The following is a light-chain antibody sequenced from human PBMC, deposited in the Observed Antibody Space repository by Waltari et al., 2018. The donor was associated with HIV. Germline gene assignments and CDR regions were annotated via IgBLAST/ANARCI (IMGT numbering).Light chain of an antibody. Sequence: QSVLTQPPSVSGAPGQRVIISCTGSSSTIGPREDVHWYQQLPGAVPKVLIYGNTNRPSGVPDRFSGSKSGASASLAIAGLQTDDEADYYCQSYDNSLNAVVFGGGTRLTVL. CDR2: GNT. CDR1: SSTIGPRED. J-gene: IGLJ2*01. CDR3: QSYDNSLNAVV. V-gene: IGLV1-40*01.